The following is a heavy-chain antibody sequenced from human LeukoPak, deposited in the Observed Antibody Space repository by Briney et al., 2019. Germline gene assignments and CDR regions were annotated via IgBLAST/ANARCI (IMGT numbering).Heavy chain of an antibody. Sequence: ASVRVSCTASGYTFTGYYMHWVRQAPGQGLEWMGWINPNSGGTNYAQKFQGRVTMTRDTSISTAYMELSRLRSDDTAVYYCARDYYDSSGAGFDPWGQGTLATVSS. V-gene: IGHV1-2*02. J-gene: IGHJ5*02. CDR1: GYTFTGYY. CDR3: ARDYYDSSGAGFDP. D-gene: IGHD3-22*01. CDR2: INPNSGGT.